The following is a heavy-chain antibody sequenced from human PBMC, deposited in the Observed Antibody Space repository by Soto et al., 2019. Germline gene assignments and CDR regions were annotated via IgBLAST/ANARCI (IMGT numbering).Heavy chain of an antibody. D-gene: IGHD4-17*01. V-gene: IGHV3-33*01. CDR2: IWYDGSNK. CDR3: ARDFERTVTTYYFDY. CDR1: GFTFSSYG. Sequence: GGSLRLSCAASGFTFSSYGMHWVRQAPGKGLEWVAVIWYDGSNKYYADSVKGRFTISRDNSKNTLYLQMNSLRAEDTAVYYCARDFERTVTTYYFDYWGQGTLVTVSS. J-gene: IGHJ4*02.